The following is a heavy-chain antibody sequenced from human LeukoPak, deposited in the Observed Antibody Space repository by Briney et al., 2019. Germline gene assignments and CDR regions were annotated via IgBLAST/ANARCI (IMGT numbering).Heavy chain of an antibody. V-gene: IGHV3-30*03. CDR1: GFTFSDYS. Sequence: GGSLRLSCAASGFTFSDYSMNWVRQAPGKGLEWVAVISYDGSNKYYADSVKGQFTISRDNSKNTLYLQMNSLRAEDTAVYYCARGTPSSSGWLYYGMDVWGQGTTVTVSS. J-gene: IGHJ6*02. CDR3: ARGTPSSSGWLYYGMDV. D-gene: IGHD6-19*01. CDR2: ISYDGSNK.